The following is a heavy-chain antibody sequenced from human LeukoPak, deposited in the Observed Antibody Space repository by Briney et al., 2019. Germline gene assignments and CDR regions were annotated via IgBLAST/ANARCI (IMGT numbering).Heavy chain of an antibody. CDR2: IKQDGSEK. D-gene: IGHD2-2*01. V-gene: IGHV3-7*01. J-gene: IGHJ4*02. Sequence: PGGSLRLSCVASEFTFSNYWMSWVRQAPGKGLEWVAHIKQDGSEKYYVDSVKGRFTISRDNAKNSLYLQMNSLRAEDTAVYYCARALDSSSSRYQAFEYWGQGTLVTVSS. CDR3: ARALDSSSSRYQAFEY. CDR1: EFTFSNYW.